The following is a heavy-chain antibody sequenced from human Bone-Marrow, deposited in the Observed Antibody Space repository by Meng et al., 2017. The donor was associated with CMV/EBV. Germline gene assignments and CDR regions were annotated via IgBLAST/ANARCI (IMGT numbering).Heavy chain of an antibody. CDR1: GFTFSSYW. V-gene: IGHV3-21*01. Sequence: GESLKISCAASGFTFSSYWMHWVRQAPGKGLEWVSSISSSSSYIYYADSVKGRFTISRDNAKNSLYLQMNSLRAEDTAVYYCARERVDRYWGQGTLVTVSS. CDR2: ISSSSSYI. CDR3: ARERVDRY. J-gene: IGHJ4*02. D-gene: IGHD2-2*01.